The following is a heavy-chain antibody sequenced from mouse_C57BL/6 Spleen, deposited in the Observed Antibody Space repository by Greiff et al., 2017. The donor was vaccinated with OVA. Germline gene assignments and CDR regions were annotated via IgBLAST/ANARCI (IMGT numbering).Heavy chain of an antibody. Sequence: QVQLQQPGAELVMPGASVKLSCKASGYTFTSYWMHWVKQRPGQGLEWIGEIDPSDSYTNYNQKFKGKSTLTVDKSSSTAYMQLSSLTSEDSAVYYCARWGITTAHWYFDVWGTGTTDTVSS. CDR3: ARWGITTAHWYFDV. D-gene: IGHD1-2*01. V-gene: IGHV1-69*01. CDR1: GYTFTSYW. CDR2: IDPSDSYT. J-gene: IGHJ1*03.